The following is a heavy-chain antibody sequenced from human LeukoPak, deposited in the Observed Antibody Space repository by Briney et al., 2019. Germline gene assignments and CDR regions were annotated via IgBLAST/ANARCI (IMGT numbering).Heavy chain of an antibody. CDR1: GYTFTGYY. V-gene: IGHV1-2*02. CDR3: ARDFRRVLHSSGWSYYFDY. CDR2: INPNSGGT. D-gene: IGHD6-19*01. Sequence: ASVKVSCKASGYTFTGYYMHWVRQAPGQGLEWMGWINPNSGGTNYAQKFQGRVTMTRDTSISTAYMELSRLRSDDTAVYYCARDFRRVLHSSGWSYYFDYWGQGTLVTVSS. J-gene: IGHJ4*02.